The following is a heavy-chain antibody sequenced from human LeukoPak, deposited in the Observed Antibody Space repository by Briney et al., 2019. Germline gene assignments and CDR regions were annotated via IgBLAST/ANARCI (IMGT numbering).Heavy chain of an antibody. CDR2: IYTSGSA. Sequence: PSQTLSLTCTVSGGSISSGSYYWSWIRQPAGKGLEWIGRIYTSGSANYNPSLKSRVTISVDTSKNQFSLKLSSVTAADTAVYYCARDLRSYDFWSGYFNWFDPWGQGTLVTVSP. V-gene: IGHV4-61*02. D-gene: IGHD3-3*01. CDR1: GGSISSGSYY. CDR3: ARDLRSYDFWSGYFNWFDP. J-gene: IGHJ5*02.